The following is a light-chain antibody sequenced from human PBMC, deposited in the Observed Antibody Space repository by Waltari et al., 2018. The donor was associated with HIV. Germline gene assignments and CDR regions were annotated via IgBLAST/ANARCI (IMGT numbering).Light chain of an antibody. J-gene: IGKJ1*01. CDR3: MHGQQTPV. CDR2: LGS. Sequence: DIAMIQSPDSLAVSPGESASISCRSSQNLLHTNGHNYLDWYLQRPGQAPELLIYLGSQRASGVPDRIAGSGSGTSCILKINRVEAEDVGVYYCMHGQQTPVFGQGTKVEIK. V-gene: IGKV2-28*01. CDR1: QNLLHTNGHNY.